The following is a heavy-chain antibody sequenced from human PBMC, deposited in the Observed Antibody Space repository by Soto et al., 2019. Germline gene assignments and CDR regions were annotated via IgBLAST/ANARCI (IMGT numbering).Heavy chain of an antibody. CDR2: ISAYNGNT. CDR3: ARGGYSSSWYKYYYGMDV. Sequence: GASVKGSCKASGYTFTSYGISWVRQAPGQGLEWMGWISAYNGNTNYAQKLQGRVTMTTDTSTSTAYMELRSLRSDDTAVYYCARGGYSSSWYKYYYGMDVWGPVTTVTVSS. V-gene: IGHV1-18*01. CDR1: GYTFTSYG. D-gene: IGHD6-13*01. J-gene: IGHJ6*02.